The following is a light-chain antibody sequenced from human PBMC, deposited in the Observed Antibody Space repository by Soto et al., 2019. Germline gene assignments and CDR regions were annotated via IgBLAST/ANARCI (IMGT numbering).Light chain of an antibody. Sequence: EIVMTHSPATLSVSPGERATLSCRASQSVSSNLAWYQQKPGQAPRLLIYGASTRATGIPARFSGSGSGTEFALTISSPQSEDFEVYYCQQYNNWPYTFGQGTKVDIK. CDR2: GAS. CDR1: QSVSSN. V-gene: IGKV3-15*01. CDR3: QQYNNWPYT. J-gene: IGKJ2*01.